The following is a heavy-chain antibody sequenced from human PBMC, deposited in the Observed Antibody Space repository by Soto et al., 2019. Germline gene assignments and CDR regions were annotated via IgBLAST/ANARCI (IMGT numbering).Heavy chain of an antibody. Sequence: ASVKVSCKASGYTFTSYGISWVRQAPGQGLEWMGWISAYNGNTNYAQKLQGRVTMTTDTSTSTAYMELRSLRSDDTAVYYCARDARGWYTDPFDYWGQGTLVTVSS. V-gene: IGHV1-18*01. CDR1: GYTFTSYG. J-gene: IGHJ4*02. CDR2: ISAYNGNT. CDR3: ARDARGWYTDPFDY. D-gene: IGHD6-19*01.